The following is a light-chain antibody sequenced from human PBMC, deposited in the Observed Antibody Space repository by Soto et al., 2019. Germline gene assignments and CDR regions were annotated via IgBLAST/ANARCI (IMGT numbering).Light chain of an antibody. V-gene: IGKV3-11*01. CDR3: QQRNSWPPTFN. Sequence: EIVMTQSPATLSLSPLEIATLSCMASQSVGSFLAWYQQKPGQAPRLLIYDTSIRATGTPARFSGSGSGTDFTLTISRLEPEDFAVYYCQQRNSWPPTFNCGQGKRREIK. J-gene: IGKJ5*01. CDR2: DTS. CDR1: QSVGSF.